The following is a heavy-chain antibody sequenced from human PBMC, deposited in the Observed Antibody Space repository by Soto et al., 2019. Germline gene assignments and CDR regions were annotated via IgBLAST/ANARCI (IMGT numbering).Heavy chain of an antibody. CDR1: GGTFSSYT. J-gene: IGHJ4*02. CDR2: IIPILGIA. Sequence: SVKVSCKASGGTFSSYTISWVRQAPGQGLEWMGRIIPILGIANYAQKFQGRVTITADKSTSTAYMELSSLRSEDTAVYYCARDGCSGGSCYSDLDYWGQGTLVTVSS. D-gene: IGHD2-15*01. V-gene: IGHV1-69*04. CDR3: ARDGCSGGSCYSDLDY.